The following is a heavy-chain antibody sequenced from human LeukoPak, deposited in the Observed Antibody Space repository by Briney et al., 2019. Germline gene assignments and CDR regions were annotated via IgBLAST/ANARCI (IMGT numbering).Heavy chain of an antibody. CDR2: ISGYNGNT. J-gene: IGHJ4*02. CDR1: GYTFTGYG. Sequence: ASVKASCKASGYTFTGYGISWVRQAPGQGLQWMGWISGYNGNTIYTQRLQGRVTMTTDTSTSTASMELRSLTSDDTGVYYCARVVIYDILTGYVKGLDYWGQGTLVTVSS. D-gene: IGHD3-9*01. CDR3: ARVVIYDILTGYVKGLDY. V-gene: IGHV1-18*01.